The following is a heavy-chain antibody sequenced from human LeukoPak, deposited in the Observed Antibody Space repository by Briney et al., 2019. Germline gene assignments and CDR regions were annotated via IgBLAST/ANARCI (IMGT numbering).Heavy chain of an antibody. V-gene: IGHV1-2*02. D-gene: IGHD1-26*01. CDR1: GYTFSDSY. CDR3: ARAGGRSWFDP. CDR2: MNPKSGGT. Sequence: ASVKVSCKASGYTFSDSYIHWVRQAPGQGLEWMGSMNPKSGGTKYAQKFQGRVSMTRDASISTAYMELASLTSDDTAVYYCARAGGRSWFDPWGQGTLVTVSS. J-gene: IGHJ5*02.